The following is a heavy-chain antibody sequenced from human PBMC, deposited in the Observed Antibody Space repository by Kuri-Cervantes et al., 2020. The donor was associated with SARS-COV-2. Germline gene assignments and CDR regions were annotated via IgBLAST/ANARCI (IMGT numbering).Heavy chain of an antibody. CDR3: AKEIRATTRFDAFDI. Sequence: GGSLRLSCAASGFTFSSYAMSWVRQAPGKGLEWVSAISGSGGSTYYADSVMGRFTISRDNSKDTLYLQMNSLRAEDTAVYYCAKEIRATTRFDAFDIWGQGTMVTVSS. V-gene: IGHV3-23*01. D-gene: IGHD1-26*01. CDR1: GFTFSSYA. J-gene: IGHJ3*02. CDR2: ISGSGGST.